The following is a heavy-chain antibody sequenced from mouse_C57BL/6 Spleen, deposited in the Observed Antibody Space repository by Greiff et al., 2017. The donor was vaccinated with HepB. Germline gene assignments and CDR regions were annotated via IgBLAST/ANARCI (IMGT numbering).Heavy chain of an antibody. J-gene: IGHJ1*03. CDR1: GFSLTSYG. CDR3: GKGYCGGV. CDR2: IWGDGST. Sequence: QVQLKESGPGLVAPSQSLSITCTVSGFSLTSYGVSWVRQPPGKGLEWLGVIWGDGSTNYHSALISRLSSSKDNSKSHVFFTLNRLQTDDTAASYWGKGYCGGVWGTGTTVTVSS. D-gene: IGHD1-1*02. V-gene: IGHV2-3*01.